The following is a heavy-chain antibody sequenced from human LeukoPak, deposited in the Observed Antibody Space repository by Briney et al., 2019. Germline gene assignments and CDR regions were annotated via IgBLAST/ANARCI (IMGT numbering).Heavy chain of an antibody. CDR2: ICHSGRST. CDR1: GFIFSDFD. J-gene: IGHJ4*02. D-gene: IGHD6-19*01. CDR3: AKAVAVALDY. Sequence: GGSLRLSCAASGFIFSDFDMSWVPQAPGKGLEWVSAICHSGRSTYYADSVKGRFTISRDNYKNTLYLEMNSLRADDTAVYYCAKAVAVALDYWGQGTLVTVSS. V-gene: IGHV3-23*01.